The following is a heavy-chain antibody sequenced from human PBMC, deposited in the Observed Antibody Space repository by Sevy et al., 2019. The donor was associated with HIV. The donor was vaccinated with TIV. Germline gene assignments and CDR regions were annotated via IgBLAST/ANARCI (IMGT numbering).Heavy chain of an antibody. J-gene: IGHJ4*02. CDR3: ARGYSGSRDGYNLAY. V-gene: IGHV3-30-3*01. D-gene: IGHD3-10*01. CDR2: ISYDGSNK. Sequence: GGSLRLSCAASGFTFSSYAMHWVRQAPGKGLEWVAAISYDGSNKYYADSVKGRFTIYRDNSKNTLYLQMNSLRGEDTAVYYCARGYSGSRDGYNLAYWGQGTLVTVSS. CDR1: GFTFSSYA.